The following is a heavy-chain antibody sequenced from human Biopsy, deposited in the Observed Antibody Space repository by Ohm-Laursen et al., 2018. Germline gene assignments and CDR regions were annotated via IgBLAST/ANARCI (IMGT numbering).Heavy chain of an antibody. CDR2: IIPILRTT. CDR3: AREAIGYQLPCDD. Sequence: ASVKVSCKAPTGTFNSYGIIWVRQAPGQGLEWMGRIIPILRTTAYAQTFLGRVTFTADKSSSTAYLELSSLTSEDAAMFYCAREAIGYQLPCDDWGQGTLVTVSS. CDR1: TGTFNSYG. D-gene: IGHD2-15*01. V-gene: IGHV1-69*04. J-gene: IGHJ4*02.